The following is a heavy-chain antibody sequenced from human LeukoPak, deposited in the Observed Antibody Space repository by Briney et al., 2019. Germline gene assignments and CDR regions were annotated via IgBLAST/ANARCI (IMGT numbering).Heavy chain of an antibody. CDR2: INPSGGST. CDR3: ARDADWSQTYYFDY. Sequence: ASVKVSFKASGYTFTSYDINWVRQATGQGLEWMGIINPSGGSTSYAQKFQGRVTMTRDMSTSTVYMELSSLRSEDTAVYYCARDADWSQTYYFDYWGQGTLVTVSS. CDR1: GYTFTSYD. J-gene: IGHJ4*02. D-gene: IGHD3-9*01. V-gene: IGHV1-46*01.